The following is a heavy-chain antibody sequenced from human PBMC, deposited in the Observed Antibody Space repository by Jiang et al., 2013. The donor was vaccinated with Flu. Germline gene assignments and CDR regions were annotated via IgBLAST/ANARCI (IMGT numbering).Heavy chain of an antibody. CDR1: GYSISSGYY. CDR3: ARGVVVAAGFDY. J-gene: IGHJ4*02. CDR2: IYHSGST. D-gene: IGHD2-15*01. V-gene: IGHV4-38-2*01. Sequence: GLVKPSETLSLTCAVSGYSISSGYYWGWIRQPPGKGLEWIGSIYHSGSTYYNPSLKSRVTISVDTSKNQFSLKLSSVTAADTAVYYCARGVVVAAGFDYWGQGTLVTVSS.